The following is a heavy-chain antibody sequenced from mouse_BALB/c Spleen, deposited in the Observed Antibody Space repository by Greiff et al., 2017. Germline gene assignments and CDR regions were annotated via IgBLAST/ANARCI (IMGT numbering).Heavy chain of an antibody. Sequence: VKLMESGAELARPGASVKLSCKASGYTFTSYWMQWVKQRPGQGLEWIGAIYPGDGDTRYTQKFKGKATLTADKSSSTAYMQLSSLASEDSAVYYCARSFYDGYSWFAYWGQGTLVTVSA. D-gene: IGHD2-3*01. CDR3: ARSFYDGYSWFAY. J-gene: IGHJ3*01. CDR2: IYPGDGDT. V-gene: IGHV1-87*01. CDR1: GYTFTSYW.